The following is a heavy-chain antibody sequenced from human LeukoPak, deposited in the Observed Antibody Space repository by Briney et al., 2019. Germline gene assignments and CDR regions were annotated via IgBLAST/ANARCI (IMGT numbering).Heavy chain of an antibody. Sequence: SETLSLTCAVYGGSFSGYYWSRIRQPPGKGLEWIGEINHSGSTNYNPSLKSRVTISVDTSKNQFSLKPSSVTAADTAVYYCARNRVWISIYYYYYGMDVWGQGTTVTVSS. V-gene: IGHV4-34*01. CDR2: INHSGST. CDR1: GGSFSGYY. J-gene: IGHJ6*02. CDR3: ARNRVWISIYYYYYGMDV. D-gene: IGHD3-16*01.